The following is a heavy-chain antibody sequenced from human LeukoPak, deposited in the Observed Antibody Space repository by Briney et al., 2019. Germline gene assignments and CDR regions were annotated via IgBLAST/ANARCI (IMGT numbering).Heavy chain of an antibody. CDR2: ISPRSGGT. V-gene: IGHV1-2*02. D-gene: IGHD6-13*01. Sequence: ASVKVSCKTSGYSFTSYYIHWVRQAPGQGLEWMGWISPRSGGTEYAQKFQGRVTMTGDTSMSTAYMELTRLRSDDTAVYYCARDRGSSWYVDYWGQGTLVTVSS. CDR1: GYSFTSYY. J-gene: IGHJ4*02. CDR3: ARDRGSSWYVDY.